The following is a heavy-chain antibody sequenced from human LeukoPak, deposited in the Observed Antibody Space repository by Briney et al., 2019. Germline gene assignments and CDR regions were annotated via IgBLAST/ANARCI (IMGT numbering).Heavy chain of an antibody. J-gene: IGHJ4*02. D-gene: IGHD3-22*01. CDR1: GGTFSSYA. CDR3: ARDIWARTYYYDRSGDY. V-gene: IGHV1-69*05. Sequence: ASVKVSCKASGGTFSSYAISWVRQAPGQGLEWMGGIIPIFGTANYAQKFQGRVTITTDESTSTAYMELSSLRSEDTAVYYCARDIWARTYYYDRSGDYWGQGTLVTVSS. CDR2: IIPIFGTA.